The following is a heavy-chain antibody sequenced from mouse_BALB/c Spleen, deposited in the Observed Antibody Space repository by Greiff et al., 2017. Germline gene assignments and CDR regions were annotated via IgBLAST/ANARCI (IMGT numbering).Heavy chain of an antibody. CDR1: GFSLTSYG. J-gene: IGHJ3*01. V-gene: IGHV2-9*02. CDR2: IWAGGST. Sequence: VQLVESGPGLVAPSQSLSITCTVSGFSLTSYGVHWVRQPPGKGLEWLGVIWAGGSTNYNSALMSRLSISKVNSKSQVFLKMNSLQTDDTAMYYCARDNYRYDDWFAYWGQGTLVTVSA. D-gene: IGHD2-14*01. CDR3: ARDNYRYDDWFAY.